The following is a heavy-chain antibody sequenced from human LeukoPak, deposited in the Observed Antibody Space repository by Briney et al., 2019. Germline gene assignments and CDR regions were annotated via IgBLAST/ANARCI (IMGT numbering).Heavy chain of an antibody. V-gene: IGHV4-39*01. CDR3: ARPGGSDY. CDR1: GGSISSSSYY. D-gene: IGHD1-26*01. Sequence: SETLSLTCTVSGGSISSSSYYWGWIRQPPGKGLEWIGSIYYSGSPYYNPSLKSRVTISVDTSNNQFSLKLSSVTAADTAVYYCARPGGSDYWGQGTLVTVSS. J-gene: IGHJ4*02. CDR2: IYYSGSP.